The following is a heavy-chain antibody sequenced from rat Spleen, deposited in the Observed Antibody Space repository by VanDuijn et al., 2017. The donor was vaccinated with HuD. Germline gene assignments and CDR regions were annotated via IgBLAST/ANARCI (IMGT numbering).Heavy chain of an antibody. D-gene: IGHD2-7*01. Sequence: EVQLVESDGGLVQPGRSLKLSCAASGFTFSNYGMHWIRQAPTKGLEWVASITNSGGSTYYRDSVKGRFTISRDNAKSTLYLQMDSLRSEDTATYYCARRLLGYFDYWGQGVMVTVSS. CDR3: ARRLLGYFDY. J-gene: IGHJ2*01. V-gene: IGHV5-19*01. CDR1: GFTFSNYG. CDR2: ITNSGGST.